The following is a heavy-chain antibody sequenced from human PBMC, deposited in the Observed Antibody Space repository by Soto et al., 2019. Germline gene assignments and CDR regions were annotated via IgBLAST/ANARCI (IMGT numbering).Heavy chain of an antibody. V-gene: IGHV3-23*01. CDR2: ISDSGST. J-gene: IGHJ4*02. CDR1: GFTFSTYA. D-gene: IGHD2-2*01. Sequence: EVQLLESGGGLVQPGGSLRLSCTASGFTFSTYAMSWVRQAPGKGLEWVSTISDSGSTYYADSVKGRFTISRDNSKNTLYLEMNSLRAEDTAVYYCAKDKGGRYCSRTGCLYSFAYWGQGTLVTVSS. CDR3: AKDKGGRYCSRTGCLYSFAY.